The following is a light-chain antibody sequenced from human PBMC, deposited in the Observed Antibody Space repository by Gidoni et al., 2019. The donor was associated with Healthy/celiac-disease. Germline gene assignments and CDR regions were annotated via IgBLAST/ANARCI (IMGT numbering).Light chain of an antibody. CDR3: T. CDR2: DAS. V-gene: IGKV3-11*01. J-gene: IGKJ3*01. Sequence: EIVLTQSPATLSLSPGERATLSCRASQRVSSYLAWYQQKPGPAPRLLIYDASNRATGIPARFSGSGSGTDFTLTISSLEPEDFAVFVSTCXPXTKVDIK. CDR1: QRVSSY.